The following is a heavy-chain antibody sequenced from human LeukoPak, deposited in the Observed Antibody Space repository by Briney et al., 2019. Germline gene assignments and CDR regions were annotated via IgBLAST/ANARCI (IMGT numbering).Heavy chain of an antibody. J-gene: IGHJ4*02. CDR1: GFTFSSYE. V-gene: IGHV3-48*03. D-gene: IGHD2-2*01. CDR2: ISNSGSPI. Sequence: GGSLRLSCAASGFTFSSYEMNWVRQAPGKGLEWVSYISNSGSPIYYADSVKGRFTISRDNAKNSLYLQMNSLRAEDTAVYYCARKYCSSTSCLFDYWGQGTLVTVSS. CDR3: ARKYCSSTSCLFDY.